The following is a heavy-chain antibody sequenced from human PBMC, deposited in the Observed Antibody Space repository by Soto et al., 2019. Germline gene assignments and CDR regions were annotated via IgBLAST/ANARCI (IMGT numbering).Heavy chain of an antibody. CDR3: ARDPVLMGPMGGFRNWFDP. Sequence: GGSLSLSCAASGFTFSSYGMHWVRQAPGKGLEWVAVISYDGSNKYYADSVKGRFTISRDNSKNTLYLQMNSLRAEDTAVYYCARDPVLMGPMGGFRNWFDPWGQGTLVTVSS. CDR2: ISYDGSNK. V-gene: IGHV3-33*05. CDR1: GFTFSSYG. J-gene: IGHJ5*02. D-gene: IGHD2-8*01.